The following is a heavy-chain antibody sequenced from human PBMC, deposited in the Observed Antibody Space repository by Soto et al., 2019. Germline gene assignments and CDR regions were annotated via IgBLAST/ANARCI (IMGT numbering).Heavy chain of an antibody. D-gene: IGHD6-19*01. CDR3: ARLFDTSGWYDY. Sequence: GESLKISCKGSGHSFTSYWIGWVRQMPGKGLERMGIIYPGDSDTRYSPSFQGQVTISADKSITTTYLQWSSLKASDTAIYYCARLFDTSGWYDYWGQGTLVTVSS. V-gene: IGHV5-51*01. CDR2: IYPGDSDT. CDR1: GHSFTSYW. J-gene: IGHJ4*02.